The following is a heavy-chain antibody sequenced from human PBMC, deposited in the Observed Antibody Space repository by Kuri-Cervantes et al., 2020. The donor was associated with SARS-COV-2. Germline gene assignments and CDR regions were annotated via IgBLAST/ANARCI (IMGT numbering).Heavy chain of an antibody. CDR2: IYYSGSV. J-gene: IGHJ6*02. V-gene: IGHV4-59*01. D-gene: IGHD2-2*01. Sequence: SETLSLTCSVSGDSISPYYWTWIRQPPGKGLEWIGHIYYSGSVNYNPSLMSRLTISVDKSKNQVSLKLTSVTAADTAVYYCARSAAAFYGMDVWGQGTMVTVSS. CDR1: GDSISPYY. CDR3: ARSAAAFYGMDV.